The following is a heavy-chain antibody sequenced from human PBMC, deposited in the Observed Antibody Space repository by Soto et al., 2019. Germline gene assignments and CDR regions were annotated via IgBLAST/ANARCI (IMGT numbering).Heavy chain of an antibody. CDR3: AKAAVTYYYYYGMDV. CDR1: GFTFSSFS. J-gene: IGHJ6*02. D-gene: IGHD4-17*01. Sequence: GGSLRLSCAASGFTFSSFSMNWVRQAPGKGLEWVAVITSGGSTKYYADSVKGRFTISRDNSKNTLYLQMNSLRAEDTAVYYCAKAAVTYYYYYGMDVWGQGTTVTVSS. V-gene: IGHV3-NL1*01. CDR2: ITSGGSTK.